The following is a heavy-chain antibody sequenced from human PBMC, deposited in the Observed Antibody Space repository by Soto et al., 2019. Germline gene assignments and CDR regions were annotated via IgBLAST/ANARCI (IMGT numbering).Heavy chain of an antibody. CDR2: IIPIFGTA. V-gene: IGHV1-69*13. CDR1: GGTFSSYA. Sequence: SVKVSCKASGGTFSSYAISWVRQAPGQGLEWMGGIIPIFGTAIYAQKFQGRVTITADESTSTAYMELSSLRSEDTAVYYCARDLSPPTTALYYYGMDVWGQGTTVTVSS. D-gene: IGHD3-16*02. J-gene: IGHJ6*02. CDR3: ARDLSPPTTALYYYGMDV.